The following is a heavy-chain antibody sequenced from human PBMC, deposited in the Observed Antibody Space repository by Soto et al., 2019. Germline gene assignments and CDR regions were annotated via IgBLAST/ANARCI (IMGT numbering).Heavy chain of an antibody. V-gene: IGHV3-21*01. D-gene: IGHD6-13*01. Sequence: GGSLRLSCAASGFTFSSYSMNWVRQAPGKGLEWVSSISSSSSYIYYADSVKGRFTISRDNAKNSLYLQMNSLRAEASAVYYCERDREQLAKLDYWGQGTLVTVSS. J-gene: IGHJ4*02. CDR2: ISSSSSYI. CDR1: GFTFSSYS. CDR3: ERDREQLAKLDY.